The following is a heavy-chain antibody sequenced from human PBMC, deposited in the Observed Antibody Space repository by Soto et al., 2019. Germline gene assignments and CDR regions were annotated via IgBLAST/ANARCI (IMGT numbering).Heavy chain of an antibody. Sequence: QVQLVESGGGVVQPGRSLRLSCAASGFTFSSHSIQWVRQAPGKGLEWVAVISYDGSIKYYADSVKGRFTISRDNSKNTAYLQMNSLIAEDTVVFYCAREWTTSGDLDYWGQGTLVIVSS. V-gene: IGHV3-30-3*01. CDR2: ISYDGSIK. CDR1: GFTFSSHS. CDR3: AREWTTSGDLDY. D-gene: IGHD3-10*01. J-gene: IGHJ4*02.